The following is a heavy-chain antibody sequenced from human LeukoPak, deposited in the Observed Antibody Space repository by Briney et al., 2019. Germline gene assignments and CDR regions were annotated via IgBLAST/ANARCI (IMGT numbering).Heavy chain of an antibody. CDR1: GFTFSSYS. CDR3: TRRPYSSSWYYFDY. D-gene: IGHD6-13*01. J-gene: IGHJ4*02. Sequence: GGSLRLSCAASGFTFSSYSMNWVRQAPGKRLEWVSYISSSGSMLHYADSVEGRFTISRDNAKNSLYLQMSSLRVEDTAVYYCTRRPYSSSWYYFDYWGQGTLVTVSS. V-gene: IGHV3-48*04. CDR2: ISSSGSML.